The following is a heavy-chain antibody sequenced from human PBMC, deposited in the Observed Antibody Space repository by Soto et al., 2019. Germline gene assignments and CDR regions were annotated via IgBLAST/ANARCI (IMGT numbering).Heavy chain of an antibody. CDR2: INPSGGST. CDR1: GYTFTSYY. Sequence: ASVKVSCKASGYTFTSYYMHWVRQAPGQGLEWMGIINPSGGSTSYAQKFQGRVTMTRDTSTSTVYMELSSLRSEDTAVYYCAGARRRDGYNWYYYGMDVWGQGTTVTVSS. V-gene: IGHV1-46*01. D-gene: IGHD5-12*01. CDR3: AGARRRDGYNWYYYGMDV. J-gene: IGHJ6*02.